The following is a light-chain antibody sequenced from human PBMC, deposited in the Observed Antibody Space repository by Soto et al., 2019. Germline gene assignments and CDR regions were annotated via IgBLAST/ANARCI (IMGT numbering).Light chain of an antibody. J-gene: IGLJ2*01. CDR2: VVS. V-gene: IGLV2-14*03. Sequence: QSALTQPASVSGSPGQSITISCTGSTSDIGGYNYVSWYQQHPGKAPKLLIYVVSYRPSGISDRFSGSKSGNTASLTISGLQPEDEADYYCSSYGASSTLFGGGTKLTVL. CDR3: SSYGASSTL. CDR1: TSDIGGYNY.